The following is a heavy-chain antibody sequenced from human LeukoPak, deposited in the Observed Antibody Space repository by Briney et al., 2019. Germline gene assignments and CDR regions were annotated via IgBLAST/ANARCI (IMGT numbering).Heavy chain of an antibody. J-gene: IGHJ6*03. Sequence: GGSLRLSCAASGFTFSSYSMNWVRQAPGKGLEWVSSISSSSSYIYYADSVKGRFTISGDNAKNSLYLQMNSLRAEDTAVYYCARDVGFVTTGYYYYMDVWGKGTTVTVSS. V-gene: IGHV3-21*01. CDR1: GFTFSSYS. D-gene: IGHD4-11*01. CDR3: ARDVGFVTTGYYYYMDV. CDR2: ISSSSSYI.